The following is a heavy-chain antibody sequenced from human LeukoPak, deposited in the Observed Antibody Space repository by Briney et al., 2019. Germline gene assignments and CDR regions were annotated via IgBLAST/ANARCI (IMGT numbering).Heavy chain of an antibody. D-gene: IGHD3-3*01. Sequence: GRSLRLSCAASGFTFDDYAMHWVRQAPGKGLERVSGISWNSGSIGYADSVKGRFTISRDNAKNSLYLQMNSLRAEDTALYYCAKTPFGYYYMDVWGKGSTVTVSS. CDR2: ISWNSGSI. CDR1: GFTFDDYA. V-gene: IGHV3-9*01. CDR3: AKTPFGYYYMDV. J-gene: IGHJ6*03.